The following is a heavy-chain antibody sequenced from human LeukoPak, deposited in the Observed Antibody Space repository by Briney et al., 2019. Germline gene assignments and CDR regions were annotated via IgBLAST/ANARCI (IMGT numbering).Heavy chain of an antibody. CDR2: IYYSGST. J-gene: IGHJ5*01. Sequence: SETLSLTCTVSGGSISSYYWSWIRQPPGKGLEWIGYIYYSGSTNYNPSLKSRVTISVDTSKNQFSLKLSSVTAADTAVYYCARGFREEREVSTRLFDSWGQGTLVTVSS. V-gene: IGHV4-59*01. CDR1: GGSISSYY. CDR3: ARGFREEREVSTRLFDS. D-gene: IGHD3-10*01.